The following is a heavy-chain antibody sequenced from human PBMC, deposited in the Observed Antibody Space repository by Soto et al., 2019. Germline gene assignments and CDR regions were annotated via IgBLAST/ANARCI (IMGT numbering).Heavy chain of an antibody. Sequence: PSETLSLTCAVYGGSFSGYYWSWIRQPPGKGLEWIGEINHSGSTNYNPSLKSRVTISVDTFKNQFSLKLSSVTAADTAVYYCARVQRVAVSAYYYYYYGVDVWGQGTTVTVSS. CDR1: GGSFSGYY. CDR2: INHSGST. CDR3: ARVQRVAVSAYYYYYYGVDV. V-gene: IGHV4-34*01. D-gene: IGHD6-19*01. J-gene: IGHJ6*02.